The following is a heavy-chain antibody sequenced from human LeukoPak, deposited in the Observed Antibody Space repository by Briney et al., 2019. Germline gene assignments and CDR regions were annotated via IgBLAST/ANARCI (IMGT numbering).Heavy chain of an antibody. V-gene: IGHV4-30-2*01. CDR1: GVSISSGGYS. Sequence: SETLSLTCAVSGVSISSGGYSWSWIRQPPGRGLEGIGYIYHSGSTYYNPSLKSRVTISVDRSKNQFSLKLSSVPAADTAVYYCARAHDYGTVDYYYYGMYVWDKGTTVTVSS. CDR3: ARAHDYGTVDYYYYGMYV. J-gene: IGHJ6*04. CDR2: IYHSGST. D-gene: IGHD4-17*01.